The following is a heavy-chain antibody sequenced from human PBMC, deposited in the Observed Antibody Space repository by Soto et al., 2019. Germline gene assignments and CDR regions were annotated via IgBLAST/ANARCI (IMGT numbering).Heavy chain of an antibody. Sequence: ASVKVSCKASGYTFTRYGIRWVRLAPGQGLEWMGWLSAYNCNTHYSQKLQGRGTMTTHKSTSTDYLELTTLRSAGWAAYHCARVKGEISSWYLHSYYYVMDVWG. V-gene: IGHV1-18*04. CDR2: LSAYNCNT. CDR1: GYTFTRYG. D-gene: IGHD6-13*01. CDR3: ARVKGEISSWYLHSYYYVMDV. J-gene: IGHJ6*02.